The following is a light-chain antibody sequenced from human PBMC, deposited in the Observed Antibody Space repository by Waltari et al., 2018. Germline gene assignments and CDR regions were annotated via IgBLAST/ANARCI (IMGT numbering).Light chain of an antibody. V-gene: IGKV2-28*01. CDR3: MQALQTPWT. J-gene: IGKJ1*01. Sequence: DTEMTQSPLSLPVTPGEPASISSRSSQSLLHRNGYNYLDWYLQKPGQSPQLLIYLGSNRASGVPDRFSGSGSGTDFTLKISRVEAEDVGVYYCMQALQTPWTFGQGTKVEIK. CDR2: LGS. CDR1: QSLLHRNGYNY.